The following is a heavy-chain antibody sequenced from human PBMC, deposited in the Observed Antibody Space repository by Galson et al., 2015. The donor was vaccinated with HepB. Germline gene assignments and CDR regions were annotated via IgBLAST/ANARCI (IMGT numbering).Heavy chain of an antibody. J-gene: IGHJ4*02. Sequence: SLRLSCAASGFTFSSYGMHWVRQAPGKGLEWVAVIWYDGSNKYYADSVKGRFTISRDNSKNTLYLQMNSLRAEDTAVYYCARAGDIVVVPAATFDYWGQGTLVTVSS. D-gene: IGHD2-2*01. CDR3: ARAGDIVVVPAATFDY. CDR1: GFTFSSYG. V-gene: IGHV3-33*01. CDR2: IWYDGSNK.